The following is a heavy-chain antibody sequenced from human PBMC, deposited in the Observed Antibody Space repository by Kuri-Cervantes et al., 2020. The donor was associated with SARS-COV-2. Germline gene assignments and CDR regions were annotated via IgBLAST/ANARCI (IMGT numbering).Heavy chain of an antibody. J-gene: IGHJ4*02. CDR2: IYYSGST. Sequence: SETLSLTCTVSGDSISSYYWSWIRQPPGKGLEWIGYIYYSGSTNYNPSLKSRVTISVDTSKNQFSLKLSSVTAADTAVYYCAGIIYSSVKTCDYWGQGTLVTVSS. CDR3: AGIIYSSVKTCDY. V-gene: IGHV4-59*12. D-gene: IGHD6-25*01. CDR1: GDSISSYY.